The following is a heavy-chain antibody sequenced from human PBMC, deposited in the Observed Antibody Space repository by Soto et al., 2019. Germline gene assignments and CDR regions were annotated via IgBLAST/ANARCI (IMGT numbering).Heavy chain of an antibody. CDR1: GGSISSYY. D-gene: IGHD3-10*02. CDR3: ASMIGAPGLSLDS. Sequence: QVQLQESGPGLVKPSETLSLTSTVSGGSISSYYWSWIRQPPGKGMGWIGFIFYSGTTSYNPSLKSRVTISIDTSEYQSSLKLNSVTAADTAVYYCASMIGAPGLSLDSWGHGTLVAVSS. CDR2: IFYSGTT. J-gene: IGHJ5*01. V-gene: IGHV4-59*01.